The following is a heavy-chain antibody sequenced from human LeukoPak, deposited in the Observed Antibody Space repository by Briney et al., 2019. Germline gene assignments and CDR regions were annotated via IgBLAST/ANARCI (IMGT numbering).Heavy chain of an antibody. V-gene: IGHV3-48*03. Sequence: PGGSLRLSCAASGFTFSSYEMNWVRHAPGKGLEWVSYISCSGSTIYYADSVKGRFTISRDNAKNSVYLKMNNLRAGDRAVFFCAREYGGSYCRPFDYWGQWTLVTVSS. J-gene: IGHJ4*02. CDR1: GFTFSSYE. CDR3: AREYGGSYCRPFDY. CDR2: ISCSGSTI. D-gene: IGHD1-26*01.